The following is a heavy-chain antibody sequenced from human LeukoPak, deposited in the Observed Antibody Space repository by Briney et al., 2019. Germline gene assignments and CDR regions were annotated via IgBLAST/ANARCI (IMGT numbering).Heavy chain of an antibody. D-gene: IGHD6-13*01. J-gene: IGHJ4*02. V-gene: IGHV4-34*01. CDR3: ARVIDVAAAGYFDS. CDR2: INHSGST. CDR1: GGSFSGYY. Sequence: SETLSLTCAVYGGSFSGYYWSWIRQPPGKGLEWIGEINHSGSTNYNPSLKSRVTISVDTSKNQFSLKLSSVTAADTALYYCARVIDVAAAGYFDSWGQGTQVTVSS.